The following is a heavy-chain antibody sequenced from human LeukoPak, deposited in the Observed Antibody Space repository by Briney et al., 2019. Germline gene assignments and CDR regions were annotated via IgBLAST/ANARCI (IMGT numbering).Heavy chain of an antibody. J-gene: IGHJ4*02. Sequence: GGSLRLSCAASGFTFSSYSMNWVRQAPGKGLEWVSYISSSSSTIYYADSVKGRFTISRDNAKNSLYLQMNSLRAEDTAVYYCARESDTLRYFDWLLSDFDCWGQGTLVTVSS. CDR1: GFTFSSYS. V-gene: IGHV3-48*01. D-gene: IGHD3-9*01. CDR2: ISSSSSTI. CDR3: ARESDTLRYFDWLLSDFDC.